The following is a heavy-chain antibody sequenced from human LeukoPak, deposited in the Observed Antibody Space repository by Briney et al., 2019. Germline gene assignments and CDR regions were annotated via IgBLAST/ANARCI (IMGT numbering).Heavy chain of an antibody. CDR3: ARVLGLVATQGYLLDY. Sequence: PSETLSLTCSVSGVSITSYDYTWIRQPPGKGLEWIGYIYYSGSTDYNPSLKSRVTISVDTSKNQISLTLSSVTAADTAVYYCARVLGLVATQGYLLDYWGQGTQVTVSS. J-gene: IGHJ4*02. CDR2: IYYSGST. D-gene: IGHD2-21*02. CDR1: GVSITSYD. V-gene: IGHV4-59*01.